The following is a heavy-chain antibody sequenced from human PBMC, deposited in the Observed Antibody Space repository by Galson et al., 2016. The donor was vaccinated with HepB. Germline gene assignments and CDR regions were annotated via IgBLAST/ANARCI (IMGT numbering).Heavy chain of an antibody. J-gene: IGHJ5*02. D-gene: IGHD3-10*01. CDR2: INYRGNA. Sequence: SETLSLTCNVSSGSIGSYYWSWIRQPPGKGLEWVGYINYRGNANYNPSLKSRVTISIETSKNQFSLKLSSVTAADTAVYYCARDAARGFGSWFDPWGQGTLVTVSS. CDR3: ARDAARGFGSWFDP. CDR1: SGSIGSYY. V-gene: IGHV4-59*01.